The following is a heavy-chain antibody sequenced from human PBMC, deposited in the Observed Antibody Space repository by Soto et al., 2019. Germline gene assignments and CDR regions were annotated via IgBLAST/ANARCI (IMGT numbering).Heavy chain of an antibody. V-gene: IGHV3-15*01. CDR1: GFTFSNAW. CDR3: TTDLTGALITFGGVIVPPFGY. D-gene: IGHD3-16*02. CDR2: IKSKTDGGTT. Sequence: GGSLRLSCAASGFTFSNAWMSWFRQAPGKGLEWVGRIKSKTDGGTTDYAAPVKGRFTISRDDSKNTLYLQMNSLKTEDTAVYYCTTDLTGALITFGGVIVPPFGYWGQGTLVTVSS. J-gene: IGHJ4*02.